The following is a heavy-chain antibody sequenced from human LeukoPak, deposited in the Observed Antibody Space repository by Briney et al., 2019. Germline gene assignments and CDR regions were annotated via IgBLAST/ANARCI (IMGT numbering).Heavy chain of an antibody. Sequence: GGSLRLSCAASGFTFSSYAMSWVRQAPGKGLEWVSAISGSGGSTYYTDSVKGRFTISRDNSKNTLYLQMNSLRAEDTAVYYCAKGESVLPAAPFDYWGQGTLVTVSS. J-gene: IGHJ4*02. V-gene: IGHV3-23*01. CDR2: ISGSGGST. CDR3: AKGESVLPAAPFDY. CDR1: GFTFSSYA. D-gene: IGHD2-2*01.